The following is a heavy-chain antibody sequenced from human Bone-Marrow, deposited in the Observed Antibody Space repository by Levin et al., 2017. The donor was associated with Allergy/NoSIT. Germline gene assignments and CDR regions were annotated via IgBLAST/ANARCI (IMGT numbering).Heavy chain of an antibody. CDR3: ARAAAGFDAFDM. CDR2: ISSDGSST. J-gene: IGHJ3*02. CDR1: GFTFSDYW. V-gene: IGHV3-74*01. D-gene: IGHD2-2*01. Sequence: GGSLRLSCAASGFTFSDYWMHWVRQAPGKGLVWVSRISSDGSSTSYADSVKGRFTISRDNAKNTLCLQMNSLRDEDTAVYFCARAAAGFDAFDMWGQGTMVTVSS.